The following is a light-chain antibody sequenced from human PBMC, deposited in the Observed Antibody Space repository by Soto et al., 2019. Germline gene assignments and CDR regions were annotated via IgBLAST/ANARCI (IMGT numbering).Light chain of an antibody. CDR1: QGINHY. Sequence: IQMTQSPSSLSAYVGDRVTITYQASQGINHYFNWYQQKPGKAPKLLIYDSSNLKTGVPSRFSGSGSETDFTLTIRSLQPDDVATYYCQHYDHVPLSFGGGTKVEIK. V-gene: IGKV1-33*01. CDR2: DSS. CDR3: QHYDHVPLS. J-gene: IGKJ4*01.